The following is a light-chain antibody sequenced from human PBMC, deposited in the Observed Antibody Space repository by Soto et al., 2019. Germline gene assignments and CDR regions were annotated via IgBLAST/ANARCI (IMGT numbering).Light chain of an antibody. J-gene: IGKJ1*01. CDR1: QSINTF. CDR2: DAS. CDR3: QQSYSTPRT. V-gene: IGKV1-39*01. Sequence: DIQMTQSPASLSASVGDTVTITCRGSQSINTFLSWYRHKPGKAPELLIYDASTLQIGVPSRFSGSGYGTEFTLTISSLQSEDFATYYCQQSYSTPRTFGQGTKVEIK.